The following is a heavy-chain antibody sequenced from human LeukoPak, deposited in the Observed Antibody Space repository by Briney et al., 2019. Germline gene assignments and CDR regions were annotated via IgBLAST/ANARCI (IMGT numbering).Heavy chain of an antibody. CDR3: ARDLDDSSGYYFDY. J-gene: IGHJ4*02. Sequence: GGSLRLSCAASGFTFSSFGMHWVRQAPGKGLEWVALIWYDGNNKYYADSVKGRFTISRDNSKNTLYLQMNSLRAEDTAVYYCARDLDDSSGYYFDYWGQGTLVTVSS. CDR1: GFTFSSFG. V-gene: IGHV3-33*01. D-gene: IGHD3-22*01. CDR2: IWYDGNNK.